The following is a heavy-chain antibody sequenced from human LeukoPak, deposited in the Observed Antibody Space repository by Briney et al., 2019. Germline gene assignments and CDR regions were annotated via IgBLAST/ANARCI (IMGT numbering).Heavy chain of an antibody. J-gene: IGHJ4*02. CDR3: ARAKLLWFGELSFPSHFDY. CDR2: MSAYNDNT. Sequence: ASVKVSCKASGYTFTSYGISWVRQAPGQGLEWMGWMSAYNDNTNYAQKLQGRVTMTTDTSTSTAYMELSSLRSEDTAEYYCARAKLLWFGELSFPSHFDYWGQGTLVTVSS. CDR1: GYTFTSYG. V-gene: IGHV1-18*01. D-gene: IGHD3-10*01.